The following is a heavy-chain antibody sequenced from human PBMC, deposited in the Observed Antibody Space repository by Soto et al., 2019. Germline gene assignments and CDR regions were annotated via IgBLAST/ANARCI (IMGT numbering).Heavy chain of an antibody. Sequence: EVQLLESGGGLVQPGGSLRLSCEVSGFTFSSYGMNWVRQAPDKGLEWVSTIGIGADTYYADSVKGRFTISRDNSKNTLFLQMNSLRAEDTALYFCAKDGTTAGIHYYGMDVWGQGTTVTVSS. CDR3: AKDGTTAGIHYYGMDV. CDR1: GFTFSSYG. J-gene: IGHJ6*02. CDR2: IGIGADT. D-gene: IGHD2-2*02. V-gene: IGHV3-23*01.